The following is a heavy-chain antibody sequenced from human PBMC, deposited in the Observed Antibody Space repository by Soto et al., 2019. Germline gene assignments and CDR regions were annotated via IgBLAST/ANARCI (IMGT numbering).Heavy chain of an antibody. CDR2: ISGSGDST. V-gene: IGHV3-23*01. CDR1: GFTSSSYA. J-gene: IGHJ4*01. CDR3: AKDSHWAIISPTHDY. D-gene: IGHD2-2*01. Sequence: PGGSLRLSCAASGFTSSSYAMNWVRQAPGKGLEWVSGISGSGDSTYHADSVKGRFTISRDTSKNMLYLQMNSLRAEDTAIYYCAKDSHWAIISPTHDYWGHGTLVTVSS.